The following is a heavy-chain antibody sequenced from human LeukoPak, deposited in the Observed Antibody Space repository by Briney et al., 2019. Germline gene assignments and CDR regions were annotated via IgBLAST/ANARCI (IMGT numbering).Heavy chain of an antibody. J-gene: IGHJ4*02. CDR3: AKDMYYGSGGPFDY. CDR1: GFTFSSYA. Sequence: PGGSLRLSCAASGFTFSSYAMSWVRQAPGKGLEWVSAISGSGGSTYYADSVKGRFTISRDNSKNTLYLQMNSLRAEDTALYYCAKDMYYGSGGPFDYWGQGTLVTVSS. CDR2: ISGSGGST. D-gene: IGHD3-10*01. V-gene: IGHV3-23*01.